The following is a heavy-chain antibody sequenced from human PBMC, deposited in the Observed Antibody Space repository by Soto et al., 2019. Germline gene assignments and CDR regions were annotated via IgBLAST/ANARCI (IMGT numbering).Heavy chain of an antibody. CDR1: GGSLKSGGYY. D-gene: IGHD2-2*01. V-gene: IGHV4-31*02. J-gene: IGHJ5*02. Sequence: QVQLQESGPGLVKPSQTLSLTCTVSGGSLKSGGYYWSWIRQHPGRGLEWIGYIYYTGRTYYNPSLESRGTFSVDTSKNQFSLKLSSVTAADTAVYYCARDVTSNHNCFDPWGQGPLVTVSS. CDR3: ARDVTSNHNCFDP. CDR2: IYYTGRT.